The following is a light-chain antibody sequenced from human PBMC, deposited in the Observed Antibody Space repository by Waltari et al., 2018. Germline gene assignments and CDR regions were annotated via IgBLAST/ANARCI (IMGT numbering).Light chain of an antibody. V-gene: IGKV1-39*01. CDR1: QTISNY. CDR2: AAC. J-gene: IGKJ2*01. Sequence: DIQMIQSPSSLSASVGDRVSIPCRANQTISNYLNWYQQKPGRAHRLLIYAACRLQGVVPSRFSGSGSGTDYTLIISSVQREDFANYYCQQSYRTLMYTCGQGTQVEIK. CDR3: QQSYRTLMYT.